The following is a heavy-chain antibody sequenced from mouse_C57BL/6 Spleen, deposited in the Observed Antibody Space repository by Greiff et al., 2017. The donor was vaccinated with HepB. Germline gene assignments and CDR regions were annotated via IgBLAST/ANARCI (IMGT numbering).Heavy chain of an antibody. CDR2: IDPSDSYT. J-gene: IGHJ2*01. CDR1: GYTFTSYW. D-gene: IGHD1-1*01. Sequence: QVQLQQPGAELVMPGASVKLSCKASGYTFTSYWMHWVKQRPGQGLEWIGEIDPSDSYTNYNQKFKGKSTLTVDKSSSTAYMQLSSLTSEDSAVYYCARGEYYGSSYLDYWGQGTTLTVSS. V-gene: IGHV1-69*01. CDR3: ARGEYYGSSYLDY.